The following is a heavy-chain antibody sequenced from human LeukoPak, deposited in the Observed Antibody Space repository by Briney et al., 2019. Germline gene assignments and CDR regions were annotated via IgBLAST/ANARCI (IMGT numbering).Heavy chain of an antibody. CDR1: GFTFSSYG. V-gene: IGHV3-33*01. CDR3: ARDRNFWSGYRPGGYYYYMDV. Sequence: GGSLRLSCAASGFTFSSYGMHWVRQAPGKGLEWVAVIWYDGSNKYYADSVKGRFTISRDNSKKTLYLQMNSLRAEDTAVYYCARDRNFWSGYRPGGYYYYMDVWGKGTTVTVSS. J-gene: IGHJ6*03. D-gene: IGHD3-3*01. CDR2: IWYDGSNK.